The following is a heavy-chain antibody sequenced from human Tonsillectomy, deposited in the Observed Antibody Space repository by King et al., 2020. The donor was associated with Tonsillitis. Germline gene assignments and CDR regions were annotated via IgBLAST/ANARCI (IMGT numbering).Heavy chain of an antibody. CDR1: GFTFSSYS. CDR3: ATNYYEHIAYGP. V-gene: IGHV3-21*01. CDR2: ISGSSSYI. Sequence: VQLVESGGGLVKPGGSLRLSCVASGFTFSSYSMNWVRQAPGKGLEWVSSISGSSSYIFYAYSVKGRFTISRDNAKNSLYLQVTSLIAEDTAVYYCATNYYEHIAYGPWGQGTLVTVSS. D-gene: IGHD3-16*01. J-gene: IGHJ4*02.